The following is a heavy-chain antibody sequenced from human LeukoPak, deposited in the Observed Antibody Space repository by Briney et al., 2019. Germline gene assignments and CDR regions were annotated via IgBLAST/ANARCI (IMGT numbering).Heavy chain of an antibody. CDR3: AKGGPRSLYSGYYDILTGYYGERDYYFDY. Sequence: GGSLRLSCAASGFTFSSYAMSWVRQAPGKGLEWVSAISGSGGSTYYADSVKGRFTISRDNSKNTLYLQMNSLRAEDTAVYYCAKGGPRSLYSGYYDILTGYYGERDYYFDYWGQGTLVTVSS. CDR2: ISGSGGST. CDR1: GFTFSSYA. D-gene: IGHD3-9*01. V-gene: IGHV3-23*01. J-gene: IGHJ4*02.